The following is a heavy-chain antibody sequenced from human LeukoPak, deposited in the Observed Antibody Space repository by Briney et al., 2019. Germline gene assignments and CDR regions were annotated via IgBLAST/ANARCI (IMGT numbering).Heavy chain of an antibody. CDR2: IYTSGST. V-gene: IGHV4-4*07. CDR1: GGSISSYY. Sequence: SETLSLTCTVSGGSISSYYWSWIRQPAGKGLEWIGRIYTSGSTNYNPSLKSRVTMSVDTSKNQFSLKLSSVTAADTAVYCCARGCDSSGYYFDAFDIWGQGTMVTVSS. D-gene: IGHD3-22*01. CDR3: ARGCDSSGYYFDAFDI. J-gene: IGHJ3*02.